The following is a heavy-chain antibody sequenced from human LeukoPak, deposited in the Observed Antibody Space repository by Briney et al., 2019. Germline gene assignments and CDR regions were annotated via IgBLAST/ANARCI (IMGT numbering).Heavy chain of an antibody. CDR3: ARDRRYCSGGSCLISDY. Sequence: ETLSLTCTVSGGSISSSSYYWGWIRQPPGKGLEWVSYISSSSSTIYYADSVKGRFTISRDNAKNSLYLQMNSLRAEDTAVYYCARDRRYCSGGSCLISDYWGQGTLVTVSS. J-gene: IGHJ4*02. D-gene: IGHD2-15*01. CDR2: ISSSSSTI. V-gene: IGHV3-48*01. CDR1: GGSISSSS.